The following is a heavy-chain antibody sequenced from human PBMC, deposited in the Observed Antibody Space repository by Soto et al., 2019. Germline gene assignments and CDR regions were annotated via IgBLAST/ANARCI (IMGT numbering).Heavy chain of an antibody. CDR2: IYYSGST. D-gene: IGHD2-2*02. J-gene: IGHJ6*02. CDR1: GGSISSSSYY. Sequence: SETLSLTCTVSGGSISSSSYYWGWIRQPPGKGLEWIGSIYYSGSTYYNPSLKSRVTISVDTSKNQFSLKLSSVTAADTAVYYCARHVLVPAAIGGLDVWGQGTTVTLSS. CDR3: ARHVLVPAAIGGLDV. V-gene: IGHV4-39*01.